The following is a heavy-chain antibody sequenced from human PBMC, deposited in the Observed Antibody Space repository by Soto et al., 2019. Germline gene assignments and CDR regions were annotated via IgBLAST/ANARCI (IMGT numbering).Heavy chain of an antibody. D-gene: IGHD1-26*01. CDR1: GFTFSSYA. CDR2: ISYDGSNK. Sequence: PGGSLRLSCAASGFTFSSYAMHWVRQAPGKGLEWVAVISYDGSNKYYADSVKGRFTISRDNSKNTLYLQMNSLRAEDTAVYYCARGELLRAAYYYGMDVWGQGXTVTVYS. V-gene: IGHV3-30-3*01. J-gene: IGHJ6*02. CDR3: ARGELLRAAYYYGMDV.